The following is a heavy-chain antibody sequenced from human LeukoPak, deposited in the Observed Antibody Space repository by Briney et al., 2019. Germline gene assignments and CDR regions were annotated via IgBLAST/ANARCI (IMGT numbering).Heavy chain of an antibody. CDR3: ARGGLISYGDYVRAYYYCYMDV. CDR2: INHSGST. V-gene: IGHV4-34*01. CDR1: GGSFSGYY. D-gene: IGHD4-17*01. J-gene: IGHJ6*03. Sequence: SETLSLTCAVYGGSFSGYYWSWIRQPPGKGLEWIGEINHSGSTNYNPSLKSRVTISVDTSKNQFSLKLSSVTAADTAVYYCARGGLISYGDYVRAYYYCYMDVWGKGTTVTVSS.